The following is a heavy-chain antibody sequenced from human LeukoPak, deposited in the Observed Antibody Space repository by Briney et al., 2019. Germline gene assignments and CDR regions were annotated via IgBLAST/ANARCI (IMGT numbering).Heavy chain of an antibody. Sequence: GGSLRLSCAASGFTFSSYSMNWVRQAPGKGLEWVSSISSSSSYIYYADSVKGRFTISRDNAKNSLYLQMNGLRAEDRAVYYCARDRREMAGIHSYWYFDLWGRGTLVTVSS. CDR2: ISSSSSYI. CDR1: GFTFSSYS. J-gene: IGHJ2*01. V-gene: IGHV3-21*01. CDR3: ARDRREMAGIHSYWYFDL. D-gene: IGHD5-24*01.